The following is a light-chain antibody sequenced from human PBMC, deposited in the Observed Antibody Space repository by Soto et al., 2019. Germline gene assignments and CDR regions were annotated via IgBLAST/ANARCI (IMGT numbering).Light chain of an antibody. Sequence: QSALTQPPSASGSPGQSVTISCTGTSSDVGGYNYVSWYQQYPGRAPKLMIYEVTKRPSGVPDRFSGSKSGNTASLTVSGLQGEDEADYSCSSYAASNNFYFVFGGGTKLTVL. CDR3: SSYAASNNFYFV. V-gene: IGLV2-8*01. J-gene: IGLJ3*02. CDR1: SSDVGGYNY. CDR2: EVT.